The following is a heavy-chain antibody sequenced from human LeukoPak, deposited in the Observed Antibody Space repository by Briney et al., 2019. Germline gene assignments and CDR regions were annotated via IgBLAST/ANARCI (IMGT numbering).Heavy chain of an antibody. J-gene: IGHJ4*02. D-gene: IGHD6-19*01. CDR3: ARLRRSGWEYFDC. CDR2: IEQEGSDK. CDR1: GFTFSYYW. V-gene: IGHV3-7*01. Sequence: GGSLRLSCAASGFTFSYYWMSWVRRAPGKGLEWVANIEQEGSDKSYVDSVTGRFTISRDNARDSLYLQMNNLRAEDTAVYYCARLRRSGWEYFDCWGQGTLVTVSS.